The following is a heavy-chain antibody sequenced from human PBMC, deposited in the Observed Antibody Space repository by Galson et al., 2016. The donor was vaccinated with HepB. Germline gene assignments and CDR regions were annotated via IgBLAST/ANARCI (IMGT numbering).Heavy chain of an antibody. J-gene: IGHJ6*02. CDR2: IIPISDTS. V-gene: IGHV1-69*13. CDR3: GRVPQVYSHFALDV. Sequence: SVKVSCKASGGTFTSFPINWVRQAPGQGLEWLGEIIPISDTSKYAQKWQGRLTISADESTRTAYMELRSRRSEDTAVHYCGRVPQVYSHFALDVWGQGTVVTVS. CDR1: GGTFTSFP.